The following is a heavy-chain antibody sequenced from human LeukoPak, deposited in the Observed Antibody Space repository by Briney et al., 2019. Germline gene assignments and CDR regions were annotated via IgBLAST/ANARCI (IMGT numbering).Heavy chain of an antibody. Sequence: SETLSLTCTVSDDSAYSSDIYWGRIRQPPGKGLEWIGSFNHGGNTYYNPFIKSRVTISGDTYKKLFSLKLSSVTAADTAVYYCATDRDLRWFYFWGQGPLVIVSS. D-gene: IGHD2-21*02. V-gene: IGHV4-39*07. CDR1: DDSAYSSDIY. J-gene: IGHJ5*01. CDR3: ATDRDLRWFYF. CDR2: FNHGGNT.